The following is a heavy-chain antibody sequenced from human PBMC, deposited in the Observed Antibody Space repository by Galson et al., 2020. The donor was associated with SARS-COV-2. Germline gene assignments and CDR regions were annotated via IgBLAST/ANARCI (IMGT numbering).Heavy chain of an antibody. D-gene: IGHD3-10*01. V-gene: IGHV1-18*01. CDR2: ISAYNGNT. Sequence: GESLKISCKASGYTFTSYGISWVRQAPGQGLEWMGWISAYNGNTNYAQKLQGRVTMTTDTSTSTAYMELRSLRSDDTAVYYCARYGYGSGSYYANPLNYYYGMDVWGQGTTVTVSS. CDR1: GYTFTSYG. CDR3: ARYGYGSGSYYANPLNYYYGMDV. J-gene: IGHJ6*02.